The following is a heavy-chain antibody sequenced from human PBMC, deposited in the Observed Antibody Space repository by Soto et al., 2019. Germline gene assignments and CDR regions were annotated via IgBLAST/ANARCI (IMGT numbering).Heavy chain of an antibody. Sequence: EVQLVESGGGLVKPGGSLRLSCAASGFTFSSYSMNWVRQAPGKGLEWVSSISSSSSYIYYADSVKGRFTISRDNAKNSLYLQMNSLRAEDTAVYYCAREQERITIFGVVISGFDPWGQGTLVTVSS. CDR3: AREQERITIFGVVISGFDP. V-gene: IGHV3-21*01. J-gene: IGHJ5*02. CDR2: ISSSSSYI. CDR1: GFTFSSYS. D-gene: IGHD3-3*01.